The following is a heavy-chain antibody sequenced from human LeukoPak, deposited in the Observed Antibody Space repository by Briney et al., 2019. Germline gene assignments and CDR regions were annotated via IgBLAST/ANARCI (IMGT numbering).Heavy chain of an antibody. Sequence: ASVKVSCKASGYTFTSYYMHWVRQAPGQGLEWMGIINPSGGSTSYAQKFQGRVTMTRDTSTSTVYMELSSLRAEDTAVYYCARTPEYGSGSYYKRGFDYWGQGTLVTVSS. CDR1: GYTFTSYY. J-gene: IGHJ4*02. D-gene: IGHD3-10*01. CDR3: ARTPEYGSGSYYKRGFDY. CDR2: INPSGGST. V-gene: IGHV1-46*01.